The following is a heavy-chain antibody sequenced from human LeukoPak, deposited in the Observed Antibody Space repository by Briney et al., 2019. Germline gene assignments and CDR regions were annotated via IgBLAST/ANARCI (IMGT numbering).Heavy chain of an antibody. V-gene: IGHV4-39*07. CDR1: GGSISSSSYY. CDR3: ARDPRIAAVAFDI. Sequence: PSETLSLTCTVSGGSISSSSYYWGWIRQPPGKGLEWIGSIYYSGSTYYNPSLKSRVTISVDTSKNQFSLKLSSVTAADTAVYYCARDPRIAAVAFDIWGQGTMVTVSS. D-gene: IGHD6-13*01. J-gene: IGHJ3*02. CDR2: IYYSGST.